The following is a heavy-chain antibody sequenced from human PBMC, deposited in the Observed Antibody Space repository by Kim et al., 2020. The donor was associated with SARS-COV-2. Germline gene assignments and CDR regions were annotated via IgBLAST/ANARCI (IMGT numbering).Heavy chain of an antibody. CDR1: GFTFSSFA. J-gene: IGHJ4*02. V-gene: IGHV3-30*04. CDR3: ARDFDVWGVPSSFEY. Sequence: GGSLRLSCAASGFTFSSFAMHWVRLPPGKGLEWVAGISHDGSNKNYADSVKGRFSISRDNSKNTLYLQMNSLRTEDTAVYYCARDFDVWGVPSSFEYWGQGLMVTVSS. D-gene: IGHD3-16*01. CDR2: ISHDGSNK.